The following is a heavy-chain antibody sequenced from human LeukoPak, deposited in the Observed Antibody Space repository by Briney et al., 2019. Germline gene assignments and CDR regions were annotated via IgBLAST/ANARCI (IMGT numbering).Heavy chain of an antibody. D-gene: IGHD3-10*01. J-gene: IGHJ4*02. V-gene: IGHV3-49*03. CDR3: SRIGNAGIDY. Sequence: PGGSLRLSCAAGGFPFGDYALSWFRQAPGKGLNWVGYIRSAVYGGTTETATSLKDRFTVSRDDSKSVVYLQMSSLKIDDTAIYYCSRIGNAGIDYWGQGTLVTVSS. CDR2: IRSAVYGGTT. CDR1: GFPFGDYA.